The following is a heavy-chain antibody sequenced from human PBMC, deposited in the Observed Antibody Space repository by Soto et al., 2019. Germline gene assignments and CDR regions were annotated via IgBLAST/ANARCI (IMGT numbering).Heavy chain of an antibody. D-gene: IGHD6-6*01. CDR2: MNPNSGNT. CDR1: AYTFS. CDR3: AGGGVLIAARAEGPYYYYYGMDV. J-gene: IGHJ6*02. Sequence: AAVQVSCKASAYTFSWVRQAPGLGLEWMGWMNPNSGNTGYAQKFQGRVTMTRNTSISTAYMELSSLRSEDTAVYYCAGGGVLIAARAEGPYYYYYGMDVWGQGTTVTVSS. V-gene: IGHV1-8*01.